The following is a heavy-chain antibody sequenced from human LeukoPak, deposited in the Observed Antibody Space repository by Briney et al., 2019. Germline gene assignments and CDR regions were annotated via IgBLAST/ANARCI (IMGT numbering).Heavy chain of an antibody. CDR2: ISSSGDST. Sequence: PGGSLRLSCAASGFTFSNYAMRWVRQAPGKGLEWVSGISSSGDSTYYADSVKGRFTISRDNSKNTLYLQMHSLRAEDTAIYYCAKPSRDFDSSGYSHFDYWGQGTLVTVSS. J-gene: IGHJ4*02. V-gene: IGHV3-23*01. D-gene: IGHD3-22*01. CDR3: AKPSRDFDSSGYSHFDY. CDR1: GFTFSNYA.